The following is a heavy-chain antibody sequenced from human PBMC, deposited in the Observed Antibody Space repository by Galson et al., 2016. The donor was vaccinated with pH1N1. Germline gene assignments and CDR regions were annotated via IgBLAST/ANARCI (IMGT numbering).Heavy chain of an antibody. CDR2: LYNSGGT. D-gene: IGHD6-13*01. CDR3: ASAGYRSGWYGIGAFDV. V-gene: IGHV4-59*01. J-gene: IGHJ3*01. CDR1: GGSISSYS. Sequence: SETLSLTCTVSGGSISSYSWSWIRQPPGKGMEWIGYLYNSGGTNYNPSLMSRVTISEDTSRNQFSLKLRSVTAADTAVYYCASAGYRSGWYGIGAFDVWGQGTKVTVSS.